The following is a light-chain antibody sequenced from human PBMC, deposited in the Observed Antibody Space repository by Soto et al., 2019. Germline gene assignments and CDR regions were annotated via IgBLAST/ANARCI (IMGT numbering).Light chain of an antibody. V-gene: IGKV3-11*01. CDR3: HRRSNWPLT. J-gene: IGKJ3*01. Sequence: EIVLTQSPGTLSLSPGESATLSCRASQGIGRYLAWFQQNPGQPPRLLIYDASTRATGIPGMFSGSVSGTDFALTISSLEPEDVAVYYCHRRSNWPLTFGPGTKVEI. CDR2: DAS. CDR1: QGIGRY.